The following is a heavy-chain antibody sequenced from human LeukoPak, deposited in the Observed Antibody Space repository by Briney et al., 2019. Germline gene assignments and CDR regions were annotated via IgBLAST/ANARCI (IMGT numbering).Heavy chain of an antibody. CDR1: DYSISSSNW. D-gene: IGHD5-12*01. V-gene: IGHV4-28*03. CDR3: VRDRSGYDHLDY. J-gene: IGHJ4*02. Sequence: PSDTLSLTCAVSDYSISSSNWWGWVRQPPGKGLEWIGYIHYSGTTYYNPSLLSRVTMSVDTSKNQFSLKLSSVTAADTAVYYCVRDRSGYDHLDYWGQGTLVTVSS. CDR2: IHYSGTT.